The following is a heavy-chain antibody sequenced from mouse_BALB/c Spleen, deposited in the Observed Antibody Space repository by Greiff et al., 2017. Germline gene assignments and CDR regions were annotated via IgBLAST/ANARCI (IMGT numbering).Heavy chain of an antibody. CDR3: ARDGLRRDYYAMDY. J-gene: IGHJ4*01. V-gene: IGHV5-17*02. D-gene: IGHD2-4*01. Sequence: EVQGVESGGGLVQPGGSRKLSCAASGFTFSSFGMHWVRQAPEKGLEWVAYISSGSSTIYYADTVKGRFTISRDNPKNTLFLQMTSLRSEDTAMYYCARDGLRRDYYAMDYWGQGTSVTVSS. CDR1: GFTFSSFG. CDR2: ISSGSSTI.